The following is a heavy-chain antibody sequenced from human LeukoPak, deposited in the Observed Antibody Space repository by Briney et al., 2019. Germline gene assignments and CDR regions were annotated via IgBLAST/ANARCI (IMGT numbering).Heavy chain of an antibody. Sequence: QPGGSLRLSCAASGFTFSSYAMSWVRQAPGKGLERVSAISGSGGSTYYADSVKGRFTISRDNSKNTLYLQMNSLRAEDTAVYYCAKDATPLLLWFGESVFGYFDYWGQGTLVTVSS. CDR1: GFTFSSYA. V-gene: IGHV3-23*01. CDR2: ISGSGGST. D-gene: IGHD3-10*01. J-gene: IGHJ4*02. CDR3: AKDATPLLLWFGESVFGYFDY.